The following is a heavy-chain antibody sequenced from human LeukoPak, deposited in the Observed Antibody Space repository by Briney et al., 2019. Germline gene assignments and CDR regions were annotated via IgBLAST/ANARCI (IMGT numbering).Heavy chain of an antibody. CDR1: GGSISSSSYY. Sequence: PSETLSLTCTVSGGSISSSSYYWGWIRQPPGKGLEWIGSIYYSGSTYYNPSLKSRVTISVDTSKNQFSLKLSPVTAADTAVYYCAVIAARRGDYWGQGTLVTVSS. CDR2: IYYSGST. J-gene: IGHJ4*02. CDR3: AVIAARRGDY. D-gene: IGHD6-6*01. V-gene: IGHV4-39*01.